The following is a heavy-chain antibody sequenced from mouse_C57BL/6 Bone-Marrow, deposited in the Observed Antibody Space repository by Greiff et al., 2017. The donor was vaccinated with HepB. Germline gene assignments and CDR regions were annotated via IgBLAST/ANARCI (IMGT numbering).Heavy chain of an antibody. V-gene: IGHV7-3*01. CDR3: ARKVGYGNFFGC. Sequence: EVQRVESGGGLVQPGGSLSLSCAASGFTFTAYYMSWVRQPPGKALEWLGFIRNKANGYTTEYSASVKGRFTISRDNSQSILYLQMNALRAEDSATYYCARKVGYGNFFGCWGEGTTLAVSS. CDR1: GFTFTAYY. J-gene: IGHJ2*01. CDR2: IRNKANGYTT. D-gene: IGHD2-1*01.